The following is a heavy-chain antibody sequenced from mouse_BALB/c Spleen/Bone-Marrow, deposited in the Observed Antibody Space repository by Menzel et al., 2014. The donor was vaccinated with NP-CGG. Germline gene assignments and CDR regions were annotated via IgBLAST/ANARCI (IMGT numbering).Heavy chain of an antibody. CDR2: IFPSETYT. V-gene: IGHV1-69*02. CDR1: GYTSTSYW. CDR3: TRDNWDY. J-gene: IGHJ2*01. Sequence: VHLVESGAELVRPGASVKLSCKASGYTSTSYWINWVKQRPGQGPEWIGNIFPSETYTYYNQKFKDKATLTVDKSSSTAYMQLSSPTSEDSAVYYCTRDNWDYWGQGTTLTVSS. D-gene: IGHD4-1*01.